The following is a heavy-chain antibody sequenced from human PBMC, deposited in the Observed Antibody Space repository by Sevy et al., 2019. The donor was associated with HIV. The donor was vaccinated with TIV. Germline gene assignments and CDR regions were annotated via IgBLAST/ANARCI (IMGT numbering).Heavy chain of an antibody. CDR3: ARGDYYGSLYYFDY. V-gene: IGHV3-21*01. Sequence: GGSLRLSCAASGFTFSNYFMNWVRQAPGKGLEWDSSISSGSSYIFYADSLKGRFTISRDNAKNSLYLHMNSLRAEDTAVYYCARGDYYGSLYYFDYWGPGTLVTVSS. CDR2: ISSGSSYI. J-gene: IGHJ4*02. CDR1: GFTFSNYF. D-gene: IGHD3-10*01.